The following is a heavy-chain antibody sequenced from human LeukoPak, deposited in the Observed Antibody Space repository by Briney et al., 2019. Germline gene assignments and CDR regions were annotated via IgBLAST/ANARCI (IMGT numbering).Heavy chain of an antibody. V-gene: IGHV4-31*03. CDR2: TYYSGST. CDR3: ATSTTVTTAFDY. D-gene: IGHD4-17*01. CDR1: GGSISSGGYY. J-gene: IGHJ4*02. Sequence: PSRTLSLTCTVSGGSISSGGYYWSWIRQHPGKGLEWIGYTYYSGSTYYNPSLKSRVTISVDTSKNQFSLKLSSVTAADTAVYYCATSTTVTTAFDYWGQGTLVTVSS.